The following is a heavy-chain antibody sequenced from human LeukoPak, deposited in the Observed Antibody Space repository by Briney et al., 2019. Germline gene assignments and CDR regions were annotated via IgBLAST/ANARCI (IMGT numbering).Heavy chain of an antibody. CDR3: ARSLAYAYCGGDCQGAFDI. V-gene: IGHV1-8*02. CDR2: MNPNSGNT. CDR1: GYTFTSYD. Sequence: ASVKVSCKASGYTFTSYDINWVRQATGQGLEWMGWMNPNSGNTGYAQKFQGRVTMTRNTSISTAYMELSSLRSEDTAVYYCARSLAYAYCGGDCQGAFDIWGQGTMVTVSS. J-gene: IGHJ3*02. D-gene: IGHD2-21*02.